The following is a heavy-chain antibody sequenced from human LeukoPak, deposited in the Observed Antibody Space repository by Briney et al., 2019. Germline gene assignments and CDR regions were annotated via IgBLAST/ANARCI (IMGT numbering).Heavy chain of an antibody. Sequence: SETLSLTCTVSGDSITDYYWSWIRQPPGKGLEWIGYNSYSGRATYNPSVKSRVTISLATSRTQFSLSLTSVTAADTAVYYCARVSAGGGSEWVDNWGQGTLVTVSS. V-gene: IGHV4-59*01. CDR2: NSYSGRA. CDR3: ARVSAGGGSEWVDN. CDR1: GDSITDYY. J-gene: IGHJ5*02. D-gene: IGHD1-26*01.